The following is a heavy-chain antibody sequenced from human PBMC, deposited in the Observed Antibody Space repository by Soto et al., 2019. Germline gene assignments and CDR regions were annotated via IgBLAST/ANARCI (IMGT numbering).Heavy chain of an antibody. Sequence: QITLKESGPTLVKPTQTLTLTCTVSEFSLSSSGVGVGWIRQPPGKALEWLALICWDDDKRYSPSLTSRLTITKDTPNKQVVLTMTDMDPVDTGTYYCARSYHATGTTFDYWGQGTLVTVSS. V-gene: IGHV2-5*02. D-gene: IGHD1-1*01. CDR3: ARSYHATGTTFDY. CDR2: ICWDDDK. CDR1: EFSLSSSGVG. J-gene: IGHJ4*02.